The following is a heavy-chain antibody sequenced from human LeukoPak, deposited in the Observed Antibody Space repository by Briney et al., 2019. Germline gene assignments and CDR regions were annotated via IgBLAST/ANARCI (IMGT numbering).Heavy chain of an antibody. V-gene: IGHV3-21*06. D-gene: IGHD6-13*01. CDR2: ISSSGNYM. Sequence: PGGSLRLSCAASGFTLTNYSMNWVRQAPGKGLEWVSSISSSGNYMYYADSVKGRFTISRDNAKSSLSLQMSSLRAEDTAVYYCARVAAAGNNWFDPWGQGTLVTVSS. CDR1: GFTLTNYS. CDR3: ARVAAAGNNWFDP. J-gene: IGHJ5*02.